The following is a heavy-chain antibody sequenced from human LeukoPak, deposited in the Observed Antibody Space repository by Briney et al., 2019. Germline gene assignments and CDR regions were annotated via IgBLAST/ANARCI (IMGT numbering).Heavy chain of an antibody. Sequence: GGSLRLSCAASGFTFSSYGMHWVRQAPGKGLEWVAVIWYDGGNKYYADSVKGRFTISRDNSKNTLYLQMNSLRAEDTAVYYCARDEANRGRPAYYYDSSGCLDYWGQGTLVTVSS. CDR3: ARDEANRGRPAYYYDSSGCLDY. J-gene: IGHJ4*02. D-gene: IGHD3-22*01. V-gene: IGHV3-33*01. CDR1: GFTFSSYG. CDR2: IWYDGGNK.